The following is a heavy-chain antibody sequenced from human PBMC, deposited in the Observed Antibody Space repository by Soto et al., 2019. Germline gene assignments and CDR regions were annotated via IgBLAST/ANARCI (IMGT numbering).Heavy chain of an antibody. CDR1: GYTFTSYD. CDR2: MNPNSGNT. J-gene: IGHJ6*02. V-gene: IGHV1-8*01. D-gene: IGHD5-18*01. Sequence: QVQLVQSGAEVKKPGASVKVSCKASGYTFTSYDINWVRQATGQGLEWMGWMNPNSGNTGYAQKFQGRGTMTRNTSISTAYMELSSLRSEDTAVYYCARGGYSYGYYYYGMDVWGQGTTVTVSS. CDR3: ARGGYSYGYYYYGMDV.